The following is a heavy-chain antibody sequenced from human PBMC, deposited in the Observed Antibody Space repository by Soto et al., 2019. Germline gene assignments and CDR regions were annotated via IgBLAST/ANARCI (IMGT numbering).Heavy chain of an antibody. V-gene: IGHV4-34*01. CDR2: INHSGST. CDR1: GGSFSGYY. CDR3: ARASFGVVMRRAFDI. Sequence: SETLSLTCAVHGGSFSGYYWSWIRQPPGKGLEWIGEINHSGSTNYNPSLKSRVTISVDTSKNQFSLKLSSVTAADTAVYYCARASFGVVMRRAFDIWGQGTMVTVSS. J-gene: IGHJ3*02. D-gene: IGHD3-3*01.